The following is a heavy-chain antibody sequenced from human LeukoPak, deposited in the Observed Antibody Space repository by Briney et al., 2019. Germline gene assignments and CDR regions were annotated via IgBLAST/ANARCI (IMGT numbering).Heavy chain of an antibody. CDR1: GYTFTSYG. CDR2: ISAYNGNT. Sequence: GASVKVSCKASGYTFTSYGISWVRQAPGQGLEWMGWISAYNGNTNYAQKLQGRVTMTTDTSTSTAYMELRSLRSDDTAVYYRARDSGNHYYDSSGYYLPSDYWGQGTLVTVSS. V-gene: IGHV1-18*01. J-gene: IGHJ4*02. CDR3: ARDSGNHYYDSSGYYLPSDY. D-gene: IGHD3-22*01.